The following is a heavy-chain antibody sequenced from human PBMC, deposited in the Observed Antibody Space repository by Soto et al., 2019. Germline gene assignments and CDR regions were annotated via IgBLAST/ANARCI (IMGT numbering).Heavy chain of an antibody. CDR2: ISSGGHSS. CDR1: GFTFSGYG. J-gene: IGHJ4*02. V-gene: IGHV3-23*01. CDR3: AKRVEYSSSTFYFDY. Sequence: GGSLRLSCAASGFTFSGYGMSWVRQAPGKGLEWVSGISSGGHSSNYADSVKGRFTISRDNSKNTLFLQMNSLRAEDTAVYYCAKRVEYSSSTFYFDYWGQGTPVTVSS. D-gene: IGHD4-4*01.